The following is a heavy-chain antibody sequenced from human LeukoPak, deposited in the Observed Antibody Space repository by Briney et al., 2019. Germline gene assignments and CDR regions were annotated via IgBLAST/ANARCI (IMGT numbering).Heavy chain of an antibody. CDR1: RYTFTNSD. D-gene: IGHD1-26*01. Sequence: ASVKVSCRASRYTFTNSDISWVRQASGQGLEWMGWMNPNSGNTGYAQKFRGRVTITRNTSISTAYMELSSLRSEDTAVYYCARRESYTLFLQHWGQGTLVTVSS. J-gene: IGHJ1*01. CDR2: MNPNSGNT. CDR3: ARRESYTLFLQH. V-gene: IGHV1-8*03.